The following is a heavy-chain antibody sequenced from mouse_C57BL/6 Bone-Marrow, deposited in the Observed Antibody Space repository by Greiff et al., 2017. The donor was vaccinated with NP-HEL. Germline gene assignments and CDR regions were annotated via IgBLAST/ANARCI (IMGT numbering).Heavy chain of an antibody. CDR1: GFTFSSYA. Sequence: EVKLMESGGGLVKPGGSLKLSCAASGFTFSSYAMSWVRQTPEKRLEWVATISDGGSYTYYPDNVKGRFTISRDNAKNNMYLQMSHLKSEDTAMYYCARDPYPGYAMYYWGQGTSVTVSS. J-gene: IGHJ4*01. CDR2: ISDGGSYT. V-gene: IGHV5-4*01. CDR3: ARDPYPGYAMYY.